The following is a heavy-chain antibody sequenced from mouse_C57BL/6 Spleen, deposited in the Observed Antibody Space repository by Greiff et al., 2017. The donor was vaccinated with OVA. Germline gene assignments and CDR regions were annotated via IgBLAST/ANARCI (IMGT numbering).Heavy chain of an antibody. V-gene: IGHV5-4*01. CDR1: GFTFSSYA. CDR3: ARDHYGSSYGFAY. D-gene: IGHD1-1*01. CDR2: ISDGGSYT. J-gene: IGHJ3*01. Sequence: DVQLVESGGGLVKPGGSLKLSCAASGFTFSSYAMSWVRQTPEKRLEWVATISDGGSYTYYPDNVKGRFTISRDNAKNNLYLQMSHLKSEDTAMYYCARDHYGSSYGFAYWGQGTLVTVSA.